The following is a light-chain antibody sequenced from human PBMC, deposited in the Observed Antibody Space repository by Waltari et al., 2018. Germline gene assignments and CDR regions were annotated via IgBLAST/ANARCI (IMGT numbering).Light chain of an antibody. V-gene: IGKV1-5*03. J-gene: IGKJ4*01. Sequence: QMTQSPSTLSVSVGDRVTITCRASQSISSWLAWYQQKPGKAPKFLIYNASNLESGVPSRFSGSGSGTEFTLTISSLQPDDFATYYCQQYNTYPLTFGGGTKVEIK. CDR3: QQYNTYPLT. CDR1: QSISSW. CDR2: NAS.